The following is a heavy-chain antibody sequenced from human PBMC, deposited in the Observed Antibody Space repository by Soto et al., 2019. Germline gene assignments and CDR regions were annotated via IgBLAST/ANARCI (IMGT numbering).Heavy chain of an antibody. CDR2: ISYDGSNK. CDR1: GFTFSSYG. D-gene: IGHD5-12*01. J-gene: IGHJ2*01. CDR3: AKDERDGYNYSWYFDL. V-gene: IGHV3-30*18. Sequence: PGGSLRLSCAASGFTFSSYGMHWVRQAPGKGLEWVAVISYDGSNKYYADSVKGRFTISRDNSKNTLYLQMNSLRAEDTAVYYCAKDERDGYNYSWYFDLWGRGTLVTVSS.